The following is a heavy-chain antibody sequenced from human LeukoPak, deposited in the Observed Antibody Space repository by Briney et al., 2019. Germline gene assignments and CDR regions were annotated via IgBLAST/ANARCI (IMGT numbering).Heavy chain of an antibody. CDR3: ARDQYYYDSSGYYFD. J-gene: IGHJ4*02. V-gene: IGHV3-30-3*01. CDR2: ISYDGSNK. D-gene: IGHD3-22*01. Sequence: PGGSLRLSCAASGFTFSSYAMHWVRQAPGKGLEWVAVISYDGSNKYYADSVKGRFTISRDNSKNTLYLQMNSLRAEDTAVYYCARDQYYYDSSGYYFDWGQGTLVTVSS. CDR1: GFTFSSYA.